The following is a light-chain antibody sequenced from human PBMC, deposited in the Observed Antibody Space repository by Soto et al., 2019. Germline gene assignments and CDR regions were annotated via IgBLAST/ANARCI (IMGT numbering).Light chain of an antibody. V-gene: IGKV1-5*01. J-gene: IGKJ1*01. CDR2: DVS. CDR3: QQYDSYSWT. Sequence: DIQMTQSPSTLSASVGERVTITCRASQRVSNWLAWYQHKPGKAPKLLIYDVSSLERGVPSRFSGSGSGTEFILTISSLQPDDFAPYYCQQYDSYSWTFGQGTKVEVK. CDR1: QRVSNW.